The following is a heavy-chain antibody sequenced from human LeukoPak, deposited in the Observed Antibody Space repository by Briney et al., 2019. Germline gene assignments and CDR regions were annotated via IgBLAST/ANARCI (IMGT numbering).Heavy chain of an antibody. Sequence: PSEALSLTCTVSGGSISSSSYYWGWIRQPPGKGLEWIGSIYYSGSTYYNPSLKSRVTISVDTSKNQFSLKLSSVTAADTAVYYCARLLPVDTVDYWGQGTLVTVSS. CDR3: ARLLPVDTVDY. CDR1: GGSISSSSYY. J-gene: IGHJ4*02. V-gene: IGHV4-39*01. CDR2: IYYSGST. D-gene: IGHD5-18*01.